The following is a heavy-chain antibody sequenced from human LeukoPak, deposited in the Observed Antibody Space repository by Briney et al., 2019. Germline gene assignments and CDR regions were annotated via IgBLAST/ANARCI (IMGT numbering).Heavy chain of an antibody. CDR1: GYSFTSYW. D-gene: IGHD4/OR15-4a*01. V-gene: IGHV5-51*01. CDR2: IYPGDSDT. Sequence: GESLKISCKGSGYSFTSYWIGWVRQMPGKGLEWMGIIYPGDSDTRYSPSFQGQVTISADKSISTAYLQWSSLKASDTAMYYCARHGANKYYYYYMDVRGKGTTVTVSS. CDR3: ARHGANKYYYYYMDV. J-gene: IGHJ6*03.